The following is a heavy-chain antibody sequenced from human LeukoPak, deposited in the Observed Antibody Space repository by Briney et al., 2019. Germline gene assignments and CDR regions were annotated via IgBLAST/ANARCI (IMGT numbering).Heavy chain of an antibody. Sequence: SETLSLTCTVSGGSISSSSYYWGWIRQPPGKGLEWIGSIYYSGSTYYNPSLKSRVTISVDTSKNQFFLKLSSVTAADTAVYYCARAGGWYVRWFDPWGQGTLVTVSS. CDR2: IYYSGST. D-gene: IGHD6-19*01. CDR3: ARAGGWYVRWFDP. J-gene: IGHJ5*02. CDR1: GGSISSSSYY. V-gene: IGHV4-39*07.